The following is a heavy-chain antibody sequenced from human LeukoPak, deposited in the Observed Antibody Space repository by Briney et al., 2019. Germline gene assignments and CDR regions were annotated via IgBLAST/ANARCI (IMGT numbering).Heavy chain of an antibody. D-gene: IGHD6-6*01. CDR1: GYTFTSYA. V-gene: IGHV1-3*01. Sequence: ASVKVSCKASGYTFTSYAMHWVRQAPGQRLEWMGWINAGNGNTKYSQKFQGRVTTTRDTSASTAYMELSSLRSEDTAVYYCAREFEYSSTLGAFDIWGQGTMVTVSS. CDR2: INAGNGNT. J-gene: IGHJ3*02. CDR3: AREFEYSSTLGAFDI.